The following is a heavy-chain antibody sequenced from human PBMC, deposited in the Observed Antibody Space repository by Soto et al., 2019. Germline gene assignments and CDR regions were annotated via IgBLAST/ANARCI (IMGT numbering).Heavy chain of an antibody. J-gene: IGHJ5*02. Sequence: PGGSLRLSCAASGFTFSNYAMTWVRQAPGKGLEWVSAITGSAGSTYYADSVKGRFTISRDNSKNTLYLQMSSLRAEDTAVYYCARDRASTWEGPTWGRGTLVTVSS. D-gene: IGHD1-26*01. CDR3: ARDRASTWEGPT. V-gene: IGHV3-23*01. CDR1: GFTFSNYA. CDR2: ITGSAGST.